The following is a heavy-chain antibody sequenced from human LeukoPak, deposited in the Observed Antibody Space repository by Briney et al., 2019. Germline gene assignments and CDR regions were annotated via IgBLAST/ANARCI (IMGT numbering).Heavy chain of an antibody. D-gene: IGHD4-23*01. V-gene: IGHV1-69*04. Sequence: SVKVSCKASGGTFISYAISWVRQAPGQGLEWMGRIIPILGIANYAQKFQGRVTITADKSTSTAYMELSSLRSEDTAVYYCARNHDYGGNSDAFDIWGQGTMVTVSS. CDR1: GGTFISYA. CDR2: IIPILGIA. J-gene: IGHJ3*02. CDR3: ARNHDYGGNSDAFDI.